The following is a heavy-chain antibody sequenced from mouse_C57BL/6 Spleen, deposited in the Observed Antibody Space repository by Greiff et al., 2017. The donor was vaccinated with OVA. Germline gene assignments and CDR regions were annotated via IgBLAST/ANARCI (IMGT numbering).Heavy chain of an antibody. V-gene: IGHV1-59*01. CDR3: ARGELYYGNYIYAMDY. CDR2: IDPSDSYT. CDR1: GYTFTSYW. D-gene: IGHD2-1*01. Sequence: QVQLQQPGAELVRPGTSVKLSCKASGYTFTSYWMHWVKQRPGQGLEWIGVIDPSDSYTNYNQKFKGKATLTVDTSSSTAYMQLSSLTSEDSAVYYCARGELYYGNYIYAMDYWGQGTSVTVSS. J-gene: IGHJ4*01.